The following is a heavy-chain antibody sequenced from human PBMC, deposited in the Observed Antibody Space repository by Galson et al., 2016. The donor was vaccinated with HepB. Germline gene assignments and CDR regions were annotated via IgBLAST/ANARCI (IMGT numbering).Heavy chain of an antibody. CDR1: GDSISDTNPY. V-gene: IGHV4-39*01. CDR3: VRPRNLAFDY. D-gene: IGHD1-14*01. J-gene: IGHJ4*02. Sequence: LSLTCTVSGDSISDTNPYWGWIRQPPGKRLEWIGSVYYSGATYYNPSLKSRVIMSLDTSRSKFSLKLTSVTAADTAVYYCVRPRNLAFDYCGQGTLGTVSS. CDR2: VYYSGAT.